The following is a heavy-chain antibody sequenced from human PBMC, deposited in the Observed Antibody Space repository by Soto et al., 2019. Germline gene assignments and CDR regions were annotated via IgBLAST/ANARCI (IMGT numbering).Heavy chain of an antibody. CDR3: AKDPSSGFAMENYFDY. CDR1: GFTFSSDA. Sequence: EVQLSGSGGGLVQPGGSLRLSCAASGFTFSSDAMSWVRQAPGKGLEWVSAISGSSTSTYYADSVKGRFTISRDNSKNTLYLQMNSLRAEDTAVYYCAKDPSSGFAMENYFDYWGQGTLVTVSS. J-gene: IGHJ4*02. D-gene: IGHD3-10*01. V-gene: IGHV3-23*01. CDR2: ISGSSTST.